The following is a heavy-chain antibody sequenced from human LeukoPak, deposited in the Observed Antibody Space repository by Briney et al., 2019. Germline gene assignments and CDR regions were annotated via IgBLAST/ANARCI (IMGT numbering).Heavy chain of an antibody. D-gene: IGHD3-22*01. V-gene: IGHV4-34*01. Sequence: PSETLSLTCAVYGGSFSGYHWTWIRQSPGKGLEWIGDINPSGSTYYNPSLKSRLTISVDTSKNQFSLKLRSVTAADTAVYYCARGPQHITMVGVVKTSVPHYLDVWGKGTTVTV. CDR2: INPSGST. CDR3: ARGPQHITMVGVVKTSVPHYLDV. J-gene: IGHJ6*03. CDR1: GGSFSGYH.